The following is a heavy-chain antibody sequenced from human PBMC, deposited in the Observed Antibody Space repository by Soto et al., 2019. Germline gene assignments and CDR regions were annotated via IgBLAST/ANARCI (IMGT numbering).Heavy chain of an antibody. D-gene: IGHD3-3*01. V-gene: IGHV3-48*03. CDR2: ISSSGSTI. CDR3: ARDSRYYDFWSVEYYYGMDV. Sequence: LRLSCAASGFTFSSYEMNWVRQAPGKGLEWVSYISSSGSTIYYADSVKGRFTISRDNAKNSLYLQMNSLRAEDTAVYYCARDSRYYDFWSVEYYYGMDVWGQGTTVTVSS. CDR1: GFTFSSYE. J-gene: IGHJ6*02.